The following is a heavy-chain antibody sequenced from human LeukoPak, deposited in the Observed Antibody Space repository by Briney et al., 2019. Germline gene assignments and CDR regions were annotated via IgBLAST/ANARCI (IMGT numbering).Heavy chain of an antibody. J-gene: IGHJ6*04. Sequence: GGSLRLSCVASGFTFNTFAMTWVRQAPGKGLEWVSSISRSGDKTYYADSVRGQFTISRDNSKNSLFLQMNSLRAEDTATYSCAKAALSGTEGGDCHYHVDVWGKGTTVTVSS. CDR3: AKAALSGTEGGDCHYHVDV. D-gene: IGHD1-20*01. CDR1: GFTFNTFA. V-gene: IGHV3-23*01. CDR2: ISRSGDKT.